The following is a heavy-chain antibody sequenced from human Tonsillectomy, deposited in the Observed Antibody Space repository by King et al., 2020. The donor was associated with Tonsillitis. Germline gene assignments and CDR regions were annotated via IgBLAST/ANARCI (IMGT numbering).Heavy chain of an antibody. CDR1: GFSLRTYS. D-gene: IGHD6-6*01. CDR3: ARDSVDSSSSGTLGMDV. V-gene: IGHV3-21*01. CDR2: IISSSRYI. J-gene: IGHJ6*02. Sequence: QLVQSGGGLVKPGGSLRLSCAASGFSLRTYSMNWVRQAPGKGLEWVSSIISSSRYIYYADSVKGRFAISRDNAKNSLYLQMNRLRAEDTAVYYCARDSVDSSSSGTLGMDVWGQGTTVTVSS.